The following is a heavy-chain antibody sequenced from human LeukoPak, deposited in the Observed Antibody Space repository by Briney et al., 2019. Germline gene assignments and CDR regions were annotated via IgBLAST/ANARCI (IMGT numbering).Heavy chain of an antibody. D-gene: IGHD2-2*02. Sequence: GGSLRLSCAASGFTFSNYSMTWVRQAPGKGLEWVSSISGSDTSTYYADSVKGRFTISRDNSKNTLELQIDSLRAEDTAVYYCTKARSASSSSCYNYWGQGILVTVSS. CDR3: TKARSASSSSCYNY. CDR1: GFTFSNYS. V-gene: IGHV3-23*01. CDR2: ISGSDTST. J-gene: IGHJ4*02.